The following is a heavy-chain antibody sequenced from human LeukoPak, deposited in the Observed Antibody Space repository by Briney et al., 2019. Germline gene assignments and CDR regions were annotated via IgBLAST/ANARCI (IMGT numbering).Heavy chain of an antibody. D-gene: IGHD3-3*01. J-gene: IGHJ6*02. CDR2: ISAYNGNT. CDR3: ARDPRDFWSGYYTYYYYGMDV. CDR1: GYTFTIYG. Sequence: AASVKVSFKASGYTFTIYGISWVRQAPGQGLEWMGWISAYNGNTNYAQKLQGRVTMTTDTSTSTAYMELRSLRSDDTAVHYCARDPRDFWSGYYTYYYYGMDVWGQGTTVTVSS. V-gene: IGHV1-18*01.